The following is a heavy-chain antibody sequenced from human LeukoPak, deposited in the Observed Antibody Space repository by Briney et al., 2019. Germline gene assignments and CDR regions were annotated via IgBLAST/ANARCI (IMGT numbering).Heavy chain of an antibody. D-gene: IGHD3-16*01. CDR2: IWYDGSNK. J-gene: IGHJ4*02. CDR3: AKGDAGGGHDY. CDR1: GFTFSSYG. Sequence: GGSLRLSCAASGFTFSSYGMHWVRQAAGKGLEWVAVIWYDGSNKYYADSVKGRFTISRDNSKNTLYLQMNSLRAEDTAVYYCAKGDAGGGHDYWGQGTLVTVSS. V-gene: IGHV3-30*02.